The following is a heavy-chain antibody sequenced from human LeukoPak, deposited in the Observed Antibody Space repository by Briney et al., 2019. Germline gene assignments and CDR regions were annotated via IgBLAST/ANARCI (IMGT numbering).Heavy chain of an antibody. J-gene: IGHJ1*01. CDR3: ARSEDGSGSYGEYFQH. CDR2: INHSGST. CDR1: GGSISSYY. D-gene: IGHD3-10*01. V-gene: IGHV4-34*01. Sequence: PSETLSLTCTVSGGSISSYYWSWIRQPPGKGLEWIGEINHSGSTNYNPSLKSRVTISVDTSKNQFSLKLSSVTAADTAVHYCARSEDGSGSYGEYFQHWGQGTLVTVSS.